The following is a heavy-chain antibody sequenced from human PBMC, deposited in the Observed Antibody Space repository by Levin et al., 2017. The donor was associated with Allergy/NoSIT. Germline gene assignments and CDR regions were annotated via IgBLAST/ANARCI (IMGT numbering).Heavy chain of an antibody. CDR1: GFTFVKYG. CDR2: VSYDGRNA. Sequence: GGSLRLSCAASGFTFVKYGMHWVRQRPGKGLEWVAYVSYDGRNAYYAESVRGRFTISRDNVKDRLFLQLNSLRADDTAVYFCAKDPCSSATCYGSYYYFDGFDVWGRGTTVTVSS. CDR3: AKDPCSSATCYGSYYYFDGFDV. V-gene: IGHV3-30*02. D-gene: IGHD2-2*01. J-gene: IGHJ6*02.